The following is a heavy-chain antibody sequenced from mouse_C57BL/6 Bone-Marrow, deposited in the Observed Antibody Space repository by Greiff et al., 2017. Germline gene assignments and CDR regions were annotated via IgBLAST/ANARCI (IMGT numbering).Heavy chain of an antibody. CDR1: GFTFTSYA. V-gene: IGHV5-4*01. Sequence: DVQLVEPGGGLVKPGASLKLSCAASGFTFTSYAMSWVRQTPGKRLEWVATISAGGSYTYYPDNVKGRCTISRDKAKNTLYLQMSHLTSEDTAMYYCARELDLAWCGYGGQGTLVTVSA. CDR3: ARELDLAWCGY. J-gene: IGHJ3*01. CDR2: ISAGGSYT.